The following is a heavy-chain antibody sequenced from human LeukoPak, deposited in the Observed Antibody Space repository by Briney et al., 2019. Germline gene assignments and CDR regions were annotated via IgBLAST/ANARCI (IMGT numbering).Heavy chain of an antibody. J-gene: IGHJ5*02. CDR3: ARLELAAAGNRWFDP. Sequence: PSETLSLTCTVPGDSISSGDYYWPWVRQPPGRGLEWIVSIYYSGSTYYNPSLKSRVTISVDTSKIQFSLRLTSVTAADTAVYYCARLELAAAGNRWFDPWGQGTLVTVSS. V-gene: IGHV4-39*01. D-gene: IGHD6-13*01. CDR1: GDSISSGDYY. CDR2: IYYSGST.